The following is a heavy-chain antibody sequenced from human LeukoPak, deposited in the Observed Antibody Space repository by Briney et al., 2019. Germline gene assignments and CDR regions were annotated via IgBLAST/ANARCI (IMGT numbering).Heavy chain of an antibody. CDR2: IYYSGST. J-gene: IGHJ4*02. D-gene: IGHD6-19*01. CDR3: ARYRYSRGLRNFDY. Sequence: SETLSLTCTVAGGSISSYYWSWSRQPPGKGLEWVGYIYYSGSTNYNPSLKSRVTISVDTSKYQFSLKPSSVPAAHTAVYYCARYRYSRGLRNFDYWGQRTLVTVSS. V-gene: IGHV4-59*08. CDR1: GGSISSYY.